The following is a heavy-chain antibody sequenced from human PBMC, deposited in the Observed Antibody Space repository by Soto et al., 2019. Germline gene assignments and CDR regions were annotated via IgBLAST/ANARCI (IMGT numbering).Heavy chain of an antibody. V-gene: IGHV1-69*06. J-gene: IGHJ4*02. CDR2: IIPIFGTA. Sequence: SVKVSCKASGGTFSSYAISWVRQAPGQGLEWMGGIIPIFGTANYAQKFQGRVTITADKSTSTAYMELSSLRSEDTAVYYCASRHYGGNSNFDYWGQGTLVTVYS. CDR1: GGTFSSYA. CDR3: ASRHYGGNSNFDY. D-gene: IGHD2-21*02.